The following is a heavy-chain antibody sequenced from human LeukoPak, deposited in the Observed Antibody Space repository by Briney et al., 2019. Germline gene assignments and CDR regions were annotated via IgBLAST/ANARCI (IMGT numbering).Heavy chain of an antibody. D-gene: IGHD3-3*01. Sequence: PGGSLRLSCAASGFTFSSYWMHWVRHAPGKGLVWVSRINSDGSSTSYADSVKGRFTISRDNAKNTLYLQMNSLRAEDTAVYYCARSWSGSLKWFDPWGQGTLVTVSS. J-gene: IGHJ5*02. CDR3: ARSWSGSLKWFDP. V-gene: IGHV3-74*01. CDR2: INSDGSST. CDR1: GFTFSSYW.